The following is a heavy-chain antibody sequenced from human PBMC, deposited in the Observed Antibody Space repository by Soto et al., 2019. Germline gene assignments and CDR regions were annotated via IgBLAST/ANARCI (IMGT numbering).Heavy chain of an antibody. CDR3: ASLGYTISTNY. Sequence: SVKVSSKASGGTLSSHAISWVGQAPGQGLEWMGGIIPIFGTANYAQKFQGRVTITADESTSTAYMELSSLRSEDTAVYYCASLGYTISTNYWGQGTLVTVSS. D-gene: IGHD3-3*01. CDR1: GGTLSSHA. J-gene: IGHJ4*02. CDR2: IIPIFGTA. V-gene: IGHV1-69*13.